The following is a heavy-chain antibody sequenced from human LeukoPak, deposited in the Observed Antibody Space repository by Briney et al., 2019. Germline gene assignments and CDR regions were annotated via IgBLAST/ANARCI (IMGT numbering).Heavy chain of an antibody. CDR1: GGSISSSSYY. V-gene: IGHV4-39*01. Sequence: SETLSLTCTASGGSISSSSYYWGRIRPPPGKGRVWLGSIYYSGSTYYNPSLKSRVTISVDTSKNQFSLKLSSVTAADTAVYYCARRGIVGATSDGSFDIWGQGTMVTVSS. D-gene: IGHD1-26*01. CDR2: IYYSGST. J-gene: IGHJ3*02. CDR3: ARRGIVGATSDGSFDI.